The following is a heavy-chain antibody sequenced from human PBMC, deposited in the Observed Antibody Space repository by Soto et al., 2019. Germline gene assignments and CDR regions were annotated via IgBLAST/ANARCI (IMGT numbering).Heavy chain of an antibody. CDR2: ISAYNGNT. Sequence: ASVKVSCKASGYTFTSYGISWVRQAPGQGLEWMGWISAYNGNTNYAQKLQGRVTMTTDTSTSTAYMELRSLRSDDTAVYYCARVQTYYDFWSGYYTAFYYDSSGYFFDYWGQGILVTVSS. V-gene: IGHV1-18*01. CDR3: ARVQTYYDFWSGYYTAFYYDSSGYFFDY. CDR1: GYTFTSYG. J-gene: IGHJ4*02. D-gene: IGHD3-3*01.